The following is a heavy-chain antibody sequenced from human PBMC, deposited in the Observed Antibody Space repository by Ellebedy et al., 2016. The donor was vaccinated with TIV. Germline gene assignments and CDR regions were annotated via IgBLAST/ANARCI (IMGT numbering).Heavy chain of an antibody. D-gene: IGHD1-26*01. CDR3: TRGGGSYSDY. CDR1: GGSISSYY. CDR2: IYHSGST. J-gene: IGHJ4*02. Sequence: SETLSLTCTVSGGSISSYYWSWIRQPPGKGLEWIGYIYHSGSTYYNPSLKSRITISVDTSRNQFSLKLSSVTAADTAMYYCTRGGGSYSDYWGQGSLVTVSS. V-gene: IGHV4-59*12.